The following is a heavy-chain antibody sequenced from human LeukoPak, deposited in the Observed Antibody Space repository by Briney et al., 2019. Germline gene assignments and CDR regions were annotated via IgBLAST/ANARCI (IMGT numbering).Heavy chain of an antibody. CDR2: MNPNSGNT. J-gene: IGHJ6*03. CDR3: ARVSWLLWFGEFQYYYYYYMDV. V-gene: IGHV1-8*02. Sequence: ASVKVSCKASGYTFTSYVISWVRQAPGQGLEWMGWMNPNSGNTGYAQKFQGRVTMTRNTSISTAYMELSSLRSEDTAVYYCARVSWLLWFGEFQYYYYYYMDVWGKGTTVTISS. CDR1: GYTFTSYV. D-gene: IGHD3-10*01.